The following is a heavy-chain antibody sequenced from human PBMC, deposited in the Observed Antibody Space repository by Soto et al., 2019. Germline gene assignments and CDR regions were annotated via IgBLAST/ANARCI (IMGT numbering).Heavy chain of an antibody. CDR2: IYPGDSDT. CDR3: ARRGSGWYDY. D-gene: IGHD6-19*01. V-gene: IGHV5-51*01. Sequence: GEYRKISCXGSGYSFTTYWIGWVRQMPGKGLEWMGIIYPGDSDTRYSPSFQGQVTISADKSISAAYLQWSSLKASDTARYYCARRGSGWYDYWGQGTLVTVSS. CDR1: GYSFTTYW. J-gene: IGHJ4*02.